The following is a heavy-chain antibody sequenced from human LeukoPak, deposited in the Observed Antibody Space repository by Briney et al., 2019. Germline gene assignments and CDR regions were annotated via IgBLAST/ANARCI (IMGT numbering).Heavy chain of an antibody. CDR1: GDSISSSSYY. Sequence: SETLSLTCTVSGDSISSSSYYWGWIRQPPGKGLEWFRSFYYSGSTYYNPSLKSRVTISVDASKNQFSLKLTSVTAADAAVYYCARLPATASYYYYYMDVWGKGTTVTFSS. CDR3: ARLPATASYYYYYMDV. CDR2: FYYSGST. V-gene: IGHV4-39*07. J-gene: IGHJ6*03.